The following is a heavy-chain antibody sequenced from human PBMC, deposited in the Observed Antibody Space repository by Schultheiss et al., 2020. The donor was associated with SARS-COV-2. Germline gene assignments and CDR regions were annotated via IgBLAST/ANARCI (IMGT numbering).Heavy chain of an antibody. CDR3: AKGGRVLEWYPWDY. V-gene: IGHV4-34*01. CDR1: GGSISSYY. Sequence: SETLSLTCAVSGGSISSYYWSWIRQPPGKGLEWIGEINHSGSTNYNPSLKSRVTMSVDTSKNQFSLQLNSVTPEDTAVYYCAKGGRVLEWYPWDYWGQGTLVTVSS. J-gene: IGHJ4*02. CDR2: INHSGST. D-gene: IGHD3-3*01.